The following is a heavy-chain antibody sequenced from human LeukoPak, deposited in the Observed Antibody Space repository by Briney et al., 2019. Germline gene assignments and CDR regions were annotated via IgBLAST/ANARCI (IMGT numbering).Heavy chain of an antibody. Sequence: SETLSLICTVSGGSIRSYYWAWIRQPAGKGLEWIGRIYSSGSTNYNPSLKSRVIMSVDTSKNQFSLKLSSVTAADTAVYYCAREDYGDGNWFDPWGQGTLVTVSS. CDR2: IYSSGST. CDR1: GGSIRSYY. D-gene: IGHD4-17*01. V-gene: IGHV4-4*07. CDR3: AREDYGDGNWFDP. J-gene: IGHJ5*02.